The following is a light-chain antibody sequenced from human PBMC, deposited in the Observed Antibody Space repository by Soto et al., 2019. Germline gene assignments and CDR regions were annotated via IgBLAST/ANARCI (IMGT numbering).Light chain of an antibody. V-gene: IGLV2-14*01. J-gene: IGLJ1*01. CDR2: EVS. CDR1: SSDVGGYNY. CDR3: SSYTITSTYV. Sequence: QSVLTQPASVSGSPGQSIIISCTGTSSDVGGYNYVSWYQQHPGKAPKLMIYEVSDRPSGVSNRFSGSESGNTASLTISGLQAEDEADYYCSSYTITSTYVFGTGTKVTVL.